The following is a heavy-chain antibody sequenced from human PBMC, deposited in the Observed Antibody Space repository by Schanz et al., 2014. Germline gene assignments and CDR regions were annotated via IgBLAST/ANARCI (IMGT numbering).Heavy chain of an antibody. CDR2: VNPSVRGT. D-gene: IGHD2-2*01. Sequence: QGQLVQSGPEVKEPGASVKVSCEASRYTFNTYGLNWVRQAPGQGLEWMGIVNPSVRGTHFAREFQGRVTVTSDTSTSTVYMELRSLRSDDTAVYYCARDRRRYCSTASCLHDNWFDPWGQGTLVIVSS. J-gene: IGHJ5*02. CDR1: RYTFNTYG. CDR3: ARDRRRYCSTASCLHDNWFDP. V-gene: IGHV1-46*02.